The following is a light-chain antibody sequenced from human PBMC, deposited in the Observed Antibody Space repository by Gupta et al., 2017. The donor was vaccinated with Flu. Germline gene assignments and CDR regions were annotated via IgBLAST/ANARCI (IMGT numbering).Light chain of an antibody. CDR2: AAS. CDR3: QQRDSTPRT. CDR1: QSISSY. V-gene: IGKV1-39*01. J-gene: IGKJ1*01. Sequence: DIQITQSPSSLSASVGDRVTITCRASQSISSYLNWYQQKPGKAPKLLISAASRVKSGVPSRFSGSGSGTDFTVTVSSRQPEDFATYYCQQRDSTPRTFGQGTKVEIK.